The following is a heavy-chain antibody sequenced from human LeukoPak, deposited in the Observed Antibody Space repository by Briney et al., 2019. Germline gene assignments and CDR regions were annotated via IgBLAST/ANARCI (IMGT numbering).Heavy chain of an antibody. CDR3: ERRLDYGGNTHGY. CDR1: GYSFTSYW. Sequence: GEALKISCKGSGYSFTSYWIGWVRQMPGKGLEWMGIIYPGDSDTRYRPSFEGQVTISADKSISTAYLQWSSLTPSDTAMYYCERRLDYGGNTHGYWGQGTLVTVSS. D-gene: IGHD4-23*01. V-gene: IGHV5-51*01. J-gene: IGHJ4*02. CDR2: IYPGDSDT.